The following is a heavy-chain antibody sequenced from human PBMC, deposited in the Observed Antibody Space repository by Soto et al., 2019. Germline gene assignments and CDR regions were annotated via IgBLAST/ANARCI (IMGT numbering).Heavy chain of an antibody. CDR2: IYYSGST. CDR3: AKDIGPFTRNYLDY. D-gene: IGHD2-15*01. J-gene: IGHJ4*02. V-gene: IGHV4-59*01. Sequence: SETLSLTCTVSGGSISSYYWSWIRQPPGKGLEWIGYIYYSGSTNYNPSLKSRVTISVDTSKNQFSLYLQMNSLRPEDTALYYCAKDIGPFTRNYLDYWGQGTLVTVSS. CDR1: GGSISSYY.